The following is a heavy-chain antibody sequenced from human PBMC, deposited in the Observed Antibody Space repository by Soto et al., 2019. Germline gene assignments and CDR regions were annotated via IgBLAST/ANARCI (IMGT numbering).Heavy chain of an antibody. Sequence: QVQLEESGGGVVQPGRSLRLSCAASGFTFSSYGMHWVRQAPGKGLEWVAVISDDGSNKYYADSVKGRFNISRDNSKKTLYLQMTSLRVEDTAVYYCAKGLVVVVNRAWFDPWGQGTLVIVSS. J-gene: IGHJ5*02. CDR2: ISDDGSNK. V-gene: IGHV3-30*18. D-gene: IGHD2-15*01. CDR1: GFTFSSYG. CDR3: AKGLVVVVNRAWFDP.